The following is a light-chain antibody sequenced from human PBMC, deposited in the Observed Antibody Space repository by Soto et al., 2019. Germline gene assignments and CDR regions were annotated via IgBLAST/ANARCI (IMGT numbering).Light chain of an antibody. J-gene: IGLJ2*01. V-gene: IGLV2-8*01. CDR2: EVS. Sequence: QSVLTQPPSASGSPGQSVTISCTGTSSDVGGYNYVSWYQQHPGKAPKLMIYEVSKRPSGVPDRFSGSKSGNTASLTVSGLQAEDEPDYYCSSYAGSNNSDVVFGGGTKLTVL. CDR1: SSDVGGYNY. CDR3: SSYAGSNNSDVV.